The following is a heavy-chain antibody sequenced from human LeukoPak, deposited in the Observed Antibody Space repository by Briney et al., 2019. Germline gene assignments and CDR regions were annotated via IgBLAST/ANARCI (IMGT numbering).Heavy chain of an antibody. CDR2: ISAYNGNT. CDR3: ARGRVTLAAAGTRNWFDP. V-gene: IGHV1-18*04. D-gene: IGHD6-13*01. Sequence: VASVKVSCKASGYTFTSYGISWVRQAPGQGLEWMGWISAYNGNTNYAQTLQGRVTMTTDTSTSTAYMELRSLRSDDTAVYYCARGRVTLAAAGTRNWFDPWGQGTLVTVSS. J-gene: IGHJ5*01. CDR1: GYTFTSYG.